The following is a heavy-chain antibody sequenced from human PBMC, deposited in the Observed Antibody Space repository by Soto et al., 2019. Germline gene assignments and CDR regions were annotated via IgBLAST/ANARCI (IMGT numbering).Heavy chain of an antibody. CDR3: ARRVDYVWGSYRYSPYFDY. V-gene: IGHV4-39*01. Sequence: PSETLSLTCSVSGGSISSGPYSWGWIRQPPGKGLEWIGTFHYSGRTYYSPSLESRVTISVDTSKNQFSLKVSSVTAADTAVFYCARRVDYVWGSYRYSPYFDYWGQGTLVTVSS. J-gene: IGHJ4*02. D-gene: IGHD3-16*02. CDR2: FHYSGRT. CDR1: GGSISSGPYS.